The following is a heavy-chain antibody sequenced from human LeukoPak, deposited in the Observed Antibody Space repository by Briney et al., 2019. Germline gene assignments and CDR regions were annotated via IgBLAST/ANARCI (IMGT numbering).Heavy chain of an antibody. J-gene: IGHJ4*02. CDR3: ATWLCGGDCYSYYFDY. CDR2: IYPGDSDT. Sequence: GESLKISCKGSGYSLTSYWIGWVRQMPGKGLEWMGIIYPGDSDTRYSPSFQGQVTISADKSISTAYLQWSSLKASDTAMYYCATWLCGGDCYSYYFDYWGQGALVTVSS. V-gene: IGHV5-51*01. D-gene: IGHD2-21*02. CDR1: GYSLTSYW.